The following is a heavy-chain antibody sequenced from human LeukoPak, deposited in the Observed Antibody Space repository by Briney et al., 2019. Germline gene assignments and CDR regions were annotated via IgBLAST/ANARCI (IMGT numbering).Heavy chain of an antibody. Sequence: SETLSLTCTVSGGSISSSSYYWGWIRQPPGKGLEWIGSIYYSGSTYYNPSLKSRVTISVDTSKNQFSLKLSSVTAADTAVYYCARVKGYGDYLDYWGQGTLVTVSS. CDR1: GGSISSSSYY. CDR3: ARVKGYGDYLDY. CDR2: IYYSGST. D-gene: IGHD4-17*01. J-gene: IGHJ4*02. V-gene: IGHV4-39*07.